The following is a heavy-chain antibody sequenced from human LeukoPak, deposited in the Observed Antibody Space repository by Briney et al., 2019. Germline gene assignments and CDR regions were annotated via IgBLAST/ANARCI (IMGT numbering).Heavy chain of an antibody. J-gene: IGHJ4*02. Sequence: GGSLRLSCAASGFTFSSYSMNWVRQAPGKGLEWVSSISSSSSYIYYADSVKGRFTISRDNAKNSLYLQMNSLRAEDTAAFYCGRGRPRGYSGYVIDYWGQGTPITVSS. CDR1: GFTFSSYS. V-gene: IGHV3-21*01. CDR2: ISSSSSYI. D-gene: IGHD5-12*01. CDR3: GRGRPRGYSGYVIDY.